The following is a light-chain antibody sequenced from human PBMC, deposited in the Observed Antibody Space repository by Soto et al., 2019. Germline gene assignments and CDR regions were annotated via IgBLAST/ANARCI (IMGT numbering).Light chain of an antibody. Sequence: EIVLTQSPGTLSLSPGERATLSCRASQSVSSGYLAWYQQKPGQAPRLLIYGASSRATGIPDRFSGSGSATDYPLTISRLEPEDFAGCYCQHYASSPPFTFGAGTKVDIK. CDR3: QHYASSPPFT. CDR1: QSVSSGY. CDR2: GAS. J-gene: IGKJ3*01. V-gene: IGKV3-20*01.